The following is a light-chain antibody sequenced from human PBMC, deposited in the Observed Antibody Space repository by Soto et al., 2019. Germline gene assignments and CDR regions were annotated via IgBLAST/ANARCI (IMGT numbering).Light chain of an antibody. Sequence: EIVLTQSPGTLSLSPGERATLSCRASQSVSSYLAWYQQRPGQAPRLLIYGASNRATGIPDRFSGSGSGTDFTLTISSLEPEDFAVYYCQQYGSSPITFGQGTRLEIK. J-gene: IGKJ5*01. CDR1: QSVSSY. CDR2: GAS. V-gene: IGKV3-20*01. CDR3: QQYGSSPIT.